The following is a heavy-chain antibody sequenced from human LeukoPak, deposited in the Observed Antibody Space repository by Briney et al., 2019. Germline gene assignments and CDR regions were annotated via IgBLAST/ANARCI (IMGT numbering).Heavy chain of an antibody. CDR1: GYTFTEFS. D-gene: IGHD3-10*01. CDR2: ISAYNGNT. CDR3: ARGHMVRGVIKDFDY. Sequence: ASVKVSCKASGYTFTEFSLHWVRQAPGQGLEWMGWISAYNGNTNYAQKLQGRVTITADKSTSTAYMELSSLRSEDTAVYYCARGHMVRGVIKDFDYWGQGTLVTVSS. J-gene: IGHJ4*02. V-gene: IGHV1-18*04.